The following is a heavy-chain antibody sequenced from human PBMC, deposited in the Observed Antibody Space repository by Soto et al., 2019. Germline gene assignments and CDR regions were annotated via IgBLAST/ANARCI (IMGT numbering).Heavy chain of an antibody. CDR3: ANTVELYYYYGMDV. CDR1: GFTFSSYG. Sequence: PGGSQRLSCAASGFTFSSYGMHWVRQAPGKGLEWVAVISYDGSNKYYADSVKGRFTISRDNSKNTLYLQMNSLRAEDTAVYYCANTVELYYYYGMDVWGQGTTVTVSS. V-gene: IGHV3-30*18. J-gene: IGHJ6*02. CDR2: ISYDGSNK. D-gene: IGHD3-10*01.